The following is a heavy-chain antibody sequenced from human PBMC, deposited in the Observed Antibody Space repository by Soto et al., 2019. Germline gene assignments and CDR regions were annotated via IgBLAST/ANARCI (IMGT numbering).Heavy chain of an antibody. D-gene: IGHD3-16*01. Sequence: QVQLVESGGGVVQPGRSLRLSCAASAFTFSRYAIHWVRQAPGKGLEWVALISNEGANKRYADSVKGRFTISGDNSKNTVYLQINSLRPEDTALYYGARDEGDAAHYGMDVWGQGTTVTVSS. CDR2: ISNEGANK. CDR1: AFTFSRYA. J-gene: IGHJ6*02. CDR3: ARDEGDAAHYGMDV. V-gene: IGHV3-30-3*01.